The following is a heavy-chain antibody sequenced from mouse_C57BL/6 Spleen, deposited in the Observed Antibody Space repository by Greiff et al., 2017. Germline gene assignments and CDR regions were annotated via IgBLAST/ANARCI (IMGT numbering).Heavy chain of an antibody. CDR2: INPNNGGT. CDR1: GYTFTDYN. D-gene: IGHD2-4*01. Sequence: EVQLQQSGPELVKPGASVKIPCKASGYTFTDYNMDWVKQSHGKSLEWVGDINPNNGGTIYNQKFKGKATLTVDKSSSTAYMELRSLTSDDTAVYYCASSLDYDWFAYWGQGTLVTVSA. CDR3: ASSLDYDWFAY. J-gene: IGHJ3*01. V-gene: IGHV1-18*01.